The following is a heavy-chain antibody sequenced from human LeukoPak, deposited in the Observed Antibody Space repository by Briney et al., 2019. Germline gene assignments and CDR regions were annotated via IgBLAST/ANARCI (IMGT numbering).Heavy chain of an antibody. V-gene: IGHV1-58*02. Sequence: SVKVSCKASGFTFTSSAMQWVRQARGQRLEWIGWIVVGSGNTNYAQKFQERVTITRDMSTSTAYMELSSLRSEDTAVYYCAAGVDTAMAPDYWGQGTLVTVSS. D-gene: IGHD5-18*01. CDR2: IVVGSGNT. CDR1: GFTFTSSA. J-gene: IGHJ4*02. CDR3: AAGVDTAMAPDY.